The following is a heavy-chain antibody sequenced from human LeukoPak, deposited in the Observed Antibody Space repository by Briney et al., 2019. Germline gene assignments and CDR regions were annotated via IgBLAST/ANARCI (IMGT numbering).Heavy chain of an antibody. CDR1: GFTFSSYS. CDR3: ARDQGIAAPNHPYYGMDV. CDR2: TSSSSSYI. D-gene: IGHD6-13*01. V-gene: IGHV3-21*01. Sequence: GGSLRLSCAASGFTFSSYSMNWVRQAPGKGLEWVSSTSSSSSYIYYADSVKGRFTISRDNAKNSLYLQMNGLRAEDTAVYYCARDQGIAAPNHPYYGMDVWGQGTTVTVSS. J-gene: IGHJ6*02.